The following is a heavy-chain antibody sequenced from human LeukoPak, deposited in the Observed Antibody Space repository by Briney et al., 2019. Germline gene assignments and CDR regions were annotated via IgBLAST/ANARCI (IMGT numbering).Heavy chain of an antibody. J-gene: IGHJ4*02. CDR1: GFTFSSYE. Sequence: PGGSLRLSCAASGFTFSSYEMNWVRQAPGKGLEWVSYISSSGSTIYYADSVKGRFTISRDNAKNSLYLQMDSLRAEDTAVYYCATSFGIAAAELDYWGQGTLVTVSS. V-gene: IGHV3-48*03. CDR3: ATSFGIAAAELDY. CDR2: ISSSGSTI. D-gene: IGHD6-13*01.